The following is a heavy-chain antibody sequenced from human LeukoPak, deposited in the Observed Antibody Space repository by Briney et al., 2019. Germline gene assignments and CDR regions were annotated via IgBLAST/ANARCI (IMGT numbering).Heavy chain of an antibody. CDR2: IYPGDSDT. J-gene: IGHJ4*02. V-gene: IGHV5-51*01. CDR1: GYSFTNYW. CDR3: ARRGYCATTTCYRLFDY. D-gene: IGHD2-2*01. Sequence: GESLKISCKGSGYSFTNYWIGWVRQMPGKGLEWMGIIYPGDSDTRYSPSFQGQVTISADKSITTAYLQWSSLKASDTAMYYCARRGYCATTTCYRLFDYWGQGILVTVSS.